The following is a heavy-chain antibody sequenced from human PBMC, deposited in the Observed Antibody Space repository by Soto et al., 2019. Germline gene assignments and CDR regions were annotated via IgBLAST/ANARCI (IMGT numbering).Heavy chain of an antibody. J-gene: IGHJ3*01. CDR3: AKGGLELRNYAFDV. D-gene: IGHD1-7*01. CDR1: GFTFSSYA. Sequence: EVQLLESGGGLVQPGGSLRLSCAASGFTFSSYAMSWVRQAPGKGLEWVSAISGSGGRTYYADSVKGRFTISRDNSKNTLYLQVNSLRAEDTAVYYCAKGGLELRNYAFDVWGQGTMVTVSS. V-gene: IGHV3-23*01. CDR2: ISGSGGRT.